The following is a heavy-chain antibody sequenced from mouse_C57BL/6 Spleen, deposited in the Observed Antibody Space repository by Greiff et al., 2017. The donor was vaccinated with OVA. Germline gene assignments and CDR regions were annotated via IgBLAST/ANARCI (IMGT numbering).Heavy chain of an antibody. D-gene: IGHD1-3*01. Sequence: VMLVESGPGLVQPSQSLSITCTVSGFSLTSYGVHWVRQSPGKGLEWLGVIWSGGSTDYNAAFISRLSISKDNSKSQVFFKMNSLQADDTAIYYCARRGPLRGNAMDYWGQGTSVTVSS. V-gene: IGHV2-2*01. J-gene: IGHJ4*01. CDR2: IWSGGST. CDR3: ARRGPLRGNAMDY. CDR1: GFSLTSYG.